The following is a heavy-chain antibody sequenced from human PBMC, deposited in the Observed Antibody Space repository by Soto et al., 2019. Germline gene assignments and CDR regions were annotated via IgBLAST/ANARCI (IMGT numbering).Heavy chain of an antibody. V-gene: IGHV3-23*01. J-gene: IGHJ4*02. CDR3: VGGWKDSYRGRRIFEF. D-gene: IGHD1-1*01. CDR1: GLTFGSRA. Sequence: GGSLRLSCVASGLTFGSRAMSWVRQSPGEGLEWVSTITDTGGDAKYADSVRGRFAISRDNSKNTLYLQMSALRAEASPIYFCVGGWKDSYRGRRIFEFWGRGTLFTVSS. CDR2: ITDTGGDA.